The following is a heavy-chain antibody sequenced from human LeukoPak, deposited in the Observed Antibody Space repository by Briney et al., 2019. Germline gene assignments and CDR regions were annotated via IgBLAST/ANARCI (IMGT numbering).Heavy chain of an antibody. CDR1: GFTFSSYS. Sequence: GGSLRLSCAASGFTFSSYSMNWVRQAPGKGLEWVSSISSSSSYIYYADSVKGRFTISRDNAKNSLYLQMNSLRAEDTAVYYCARVRGLGGATGAFDIWGQGTMVTVSS. CDR3: ARVRGLGGATGAFDI. D-gene: IGHD3-16*01. J-gene: IGHJ3*02. V-gene: IGHV3-21*01. CDR2: ISSSSSYI.